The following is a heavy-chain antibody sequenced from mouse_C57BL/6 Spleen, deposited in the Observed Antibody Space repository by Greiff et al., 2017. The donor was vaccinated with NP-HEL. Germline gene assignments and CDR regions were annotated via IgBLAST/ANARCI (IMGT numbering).Heavy chain of an antibody. D-gene: IGHD1-1*01. Sequence: QVQLKQSGAELVRPGTSVKMSCKASGYTFTNYWIGWAKQRPGHGLEWIGDIYPGGGYTNYNEKFKGKATLTADKSSSTAYMQFSSLTSEDSAIYYCARGDGSSGDYFDYWGQGTTLTVSS. V-gene: IGHV1-63*01. CDR3: ARGDGSSGDYFDY. J-gene: IGHJ2*01. CDR2: IYPGGGYT. CDR1: GYTFTNYW.